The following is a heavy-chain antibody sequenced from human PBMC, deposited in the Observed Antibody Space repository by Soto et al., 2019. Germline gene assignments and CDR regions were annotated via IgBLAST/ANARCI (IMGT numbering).Heavy chain of an antibody. CDR1: GFTFSNAW. CDR3: TTDFFQTPYMVVPAATEVDY. Sequence: GGSLRLSCAASGFTFSNAWMSWVRQAPGKGLEWVGRIKSKTDGGTTDYAAPVKGRFTISRDDSKNTLYLQMNSMKTEDTAVNYCTTDFFQTPYMVVPAATEVDYWGQGTLVTVSS. V-gene: IGHV3-15*01. J-gene: IGHJ4*02. CDR2: IKSKTDGGTT. D-gene: IGHD2-2*01.